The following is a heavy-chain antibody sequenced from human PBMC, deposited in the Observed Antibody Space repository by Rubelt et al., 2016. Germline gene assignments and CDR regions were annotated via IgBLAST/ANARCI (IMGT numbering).Heavy chain of an antibody. CDR2: IYYSGST. J-gene: IGHJ3*02. D-gene: IGHD1-26*01. Sequence: QVQLQESGPGLVKPSETLSLTCTVSGGSISSYYWSWIRQPPGKGLDWIGYIYYSGSTNYNPSLKSRVTISGETAKNQFSLKLRSVTAADTAVYYRARPGATFAVDIWGQGTMVTVSS. CDR1: GGSISSYY. CDR3: ARPGATFAVDI. V-gene: IGHV4-59*01.